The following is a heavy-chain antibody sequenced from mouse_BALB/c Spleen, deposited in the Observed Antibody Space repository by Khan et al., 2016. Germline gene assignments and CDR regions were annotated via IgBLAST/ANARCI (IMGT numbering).Heavy chain of an antibody. CDR3: AVGILGRGFDY. D-gene: IGHD4-1*01. CDR2: ISFYNGAT. CDR1: GYSFTGYY. V-gene: IGHV1S34*01. Sequence: LVKTGASVKISCKASGYSFTGYYIHWVKQSHGESLEWIGYISFYNGATSYNQKFKDKATFTVDTSSSTASMQFNSLTSEDSAVXYCAVGILGRGFDYWGQGTTLTVSS. J-gene: IGHJ2*01.